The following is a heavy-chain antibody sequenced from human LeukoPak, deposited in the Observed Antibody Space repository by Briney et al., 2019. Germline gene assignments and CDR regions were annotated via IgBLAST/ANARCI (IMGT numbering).Heavy chain of an antibody. CDR1: GFTFSSYG. D-gene: IGHD2-21*02. V-gene: IGHV3-30*18. Sequence: GGSLRLSCAASGFTFSSYGMHWVRQAPGKGLEWMAVISYDGSNKYYADSVKGRFTISRDNSKNTLYLQMNSLRAEDTAVYYCAKDPTAGAGPLFDYWGQGTLVTVSS. CDR2: ISYDGSNK. J-gene: IGHJ4*02. CDR3: AKDPTAGAGPLFDY.